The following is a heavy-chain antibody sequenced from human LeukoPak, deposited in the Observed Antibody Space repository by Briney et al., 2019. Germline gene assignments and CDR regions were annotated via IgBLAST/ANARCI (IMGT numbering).Heavy chain of an antibody. CDR3: ASGYGSGSYYKGYFDY. V-gene: IGHV3-21*01. Sequence: GGSLRLSCAASGFTFSSYSMNWVRQAPGKGLEWVSSISSSSSYIYYADSVKGRFTISRDNAKNSLYLQMNSLRAEDTAVYYCASGYGSGSYYKGYFDYWGQGTLVTVSS. D-gene: IGHD3-10*01. J-gene: IGHJ4*02. CDR1: GFTFSSYS. CDR2: ISSSSSYI.